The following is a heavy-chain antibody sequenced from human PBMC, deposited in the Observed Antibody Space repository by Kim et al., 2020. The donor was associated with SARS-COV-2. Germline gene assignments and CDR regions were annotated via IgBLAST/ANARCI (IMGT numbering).Heavy chain of an antibody. CDR2: IHPGIPLT. Sequence: ASVKVSCKASGYDFTSYVLHWMRQAPGQRLEWMAWIHPGIPLTKFSQKFQDRVTLTSDTSTSTAYMQLSDLTSEDTAVYYCTKDELPHNECWGQGTLVTVSS. D-gene: IGHD1-26*01. J-gene: IGHJ4*02. CDR1: GYDFTSYV. V-gene: IGHV1-3*01. CDR3: TKDELPHNEC.